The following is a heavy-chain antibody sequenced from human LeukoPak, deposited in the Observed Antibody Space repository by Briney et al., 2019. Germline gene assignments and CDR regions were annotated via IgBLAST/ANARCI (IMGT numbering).Heavy chain of an antibody. CDR1: GFSLSTIGGG. D-gene: IGHD5-12*01. Sequence: SGPTLVKPTQTLTLTCSFSGFSLSTIGGGVGWILQPPGKALEWLALIYWYDDKDYSPSLKSMLTITKDTSKNQVVLTMTNMDPVDTATYYCAHSGGYSGYDPKYYFDYWGQGTLVTASS. J-gene: IGHJ4*02. V-gene: IGHV2-5*01. CDR2: IYWYDDK. CDR3: AHSGGYSGYDPKYYFDY.